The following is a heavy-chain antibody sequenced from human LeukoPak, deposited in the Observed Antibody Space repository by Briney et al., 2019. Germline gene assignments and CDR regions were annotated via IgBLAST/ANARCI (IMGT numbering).Heavy chain of an antibody. CDR1: GGTFISYT. CDR3: AADNSSGSD. V-gene: IGHV1-69*02. Sequence: GSSVKVSCKASGGTFISYTISWVRQAPGQGLEWMGRIIPILGIANYAQKFQGRVTITADKSTSTAYMELSSLRSEDTAVYNCAADNSSGSDWGQGTLVTVSS. D-gene: IGHD6-19*01. J-gene: IGHJ4*02. CDR2: IIPILGIA.